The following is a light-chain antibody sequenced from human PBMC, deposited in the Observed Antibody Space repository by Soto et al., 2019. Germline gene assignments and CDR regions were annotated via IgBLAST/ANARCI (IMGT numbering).Light chain of an antibody. CDR1: QSVSSW. CDR3: QQYDSYPWT. V-gene: IGKV1-5*03. J-gene: IGKJ1*01. Sequence: DIQMTQSPSTLSASVGDRVTITCRASQSVSSWLAWYQQKPGKAPNLLIYKASTLESGVPARFSGSGSGEDFPLTISSLQPDDFATYYFQQYDSYPWTFGQRTKVGIK. CDR2: KAS.